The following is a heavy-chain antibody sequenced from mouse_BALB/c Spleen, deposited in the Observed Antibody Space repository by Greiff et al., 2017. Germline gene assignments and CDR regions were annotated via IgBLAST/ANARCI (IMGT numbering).Heavy chain of an antibody. D-gene: IGHD1-1*01. CDR1: GFSLTSYG. J-gene: IGHJ3*01. CDR3: ARKEKSSYVWFAY. V-gene: IGHV2-4-1*01. Sequence: VQLKESGPGLVQPSQSLSITCTVSGFSLTSYGVHWVRQSPGEGLEWLGVIWSGGSTDYNAAFISRLSISKDNSKSQVFFKMNSLQADDTAIYYCARKEKSSYVWFAYWGQGTLVTVSA. CDR2: IWSGGST.